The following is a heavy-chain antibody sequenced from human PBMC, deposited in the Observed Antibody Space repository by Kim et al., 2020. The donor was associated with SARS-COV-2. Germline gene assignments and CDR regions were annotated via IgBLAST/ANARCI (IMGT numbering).Heavy chain of an antibody. CDR1: GFTFSSYA. V-gene: IGHV3-23*01. J-gene: IGHJ4*02. D-gene: IGHD3-16*02. CDR2: ISGSGGST. Sequence: GGSLRLSCAASGFTFSSYAMSWVRQAPGKGLEWVSAISGSGGSTYYADSVKGRFTISRDNSKNTLYLQMNSLRAEDTAVYYCAKERGRFGGVIVTRWGHFDYWGQGTLVTVSS. CDR3: AKERGRFGGVIVTRWGHFDY.